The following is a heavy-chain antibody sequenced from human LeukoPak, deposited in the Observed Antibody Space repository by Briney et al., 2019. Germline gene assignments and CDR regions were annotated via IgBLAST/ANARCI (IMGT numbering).Heavy chain of an antibody. Sequence: ASVKASCKASGYDFINYGISWVRQAPGQGLEWMGWRSIYNGNTDYKLQGRVTMTTDTSTSTAYMEVRSLRSDDTAVYYCARGGPFPSSSSSREYYLDYWGQGTLVTVSS. V-gene: IGHV1-18*01. J-gene: IGHJ4*02. CDR2: RSIYNGNT. CDR3: ARGGPFPSSSSSREYYLDY. CDR1: GYDFINYG. D-gene: IGHD6-6*01.